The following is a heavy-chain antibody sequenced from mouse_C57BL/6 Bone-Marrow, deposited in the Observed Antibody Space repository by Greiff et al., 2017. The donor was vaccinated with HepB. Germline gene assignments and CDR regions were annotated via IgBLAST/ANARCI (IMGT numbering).Heavy chain of an antibody. CDR2: IYPRSGNT. J-gene: IGHJ2*01. CDR3: ARNNYYSNPYYFDY. CDR1: GYTFTSYG. D-gene: IGHD2-5*01. Sequence: VQLQQSGAELARPGASVKLSCKASGYTFTSYGISWVKQRTGQGLEWIGEIYPRSGNTYYNEKFKGKATLTADKSSSTAYMELRSLTSEDSAVYFCARNNYYSNPYYFDYWGQGPTLTVSS. V-gene: IGHV1-81*01.